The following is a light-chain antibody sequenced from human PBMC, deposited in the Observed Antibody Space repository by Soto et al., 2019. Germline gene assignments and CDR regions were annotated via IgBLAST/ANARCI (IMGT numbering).Light chain of an antibody. V-gene: IGLV2-14*03. CDR3: TSSASRGTYV. J-gene: IGLJ1*01. Sequence: QSVLTQPASVSGSPGQSITISCTGTSSDVGAYNSVSWYRQHPGKAPKLIIYNVSDRPSGVSNRFSGSKSANTASLTISGLQAEDEVDYYCTSSASRGTYVCGSGTKVTDL. CDR2: NVS. CDR1: SSDVGAYNS.